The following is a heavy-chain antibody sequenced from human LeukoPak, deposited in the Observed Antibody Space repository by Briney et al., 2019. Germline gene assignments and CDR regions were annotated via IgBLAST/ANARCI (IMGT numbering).Heavy chain of an antibody. CDR3: ARDLTREYSSGSGGY. V-gene: IGHV1-2*02. CDR1: GYTFTGYY. Sequence: ASVKVSCKASGYTFTGYYMHWVRQAPGQGLEWMGWINPNSGGTNYAQKFQGRVTMTTDTSTSTAYMELRSLRSDDTAVYYCARDLTREYSSGSGGYWGQGTLVTVSS. D-gene: IGHD6-19*01. CDR2: INPNSGGT. J-gene: IGHJ4*02.